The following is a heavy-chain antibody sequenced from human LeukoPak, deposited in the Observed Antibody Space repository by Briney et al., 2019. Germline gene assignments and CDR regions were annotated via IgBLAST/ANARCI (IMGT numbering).Heavy chain of an antibody. D-gene: IGHD2-15*01. J-gene: IGHJ6*02. CDR2: IKSKTGGGTT. CDR3: TAATSNYYYYGMDV. CDR1: GFTFSNAW. Sequence: GGSLRLSCAASGFTFSNAWLSWVRQAPGKGLEWVGRIKSKTGGGTTDYAAPVKGRFTISRDDSKNTLYLQMNSLKTEDTAVYYCTAATSNYYYYGMDVWGQGTTVTVSS. V-gene: IGHV3-15*01.